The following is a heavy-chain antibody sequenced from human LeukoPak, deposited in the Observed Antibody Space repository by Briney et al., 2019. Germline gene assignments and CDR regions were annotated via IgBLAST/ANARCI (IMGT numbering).Heavy chain of an antibody. V-gene: IGHV4-59*01. J-gene: IGHJ5*02. Sequence: SETLSLTCTVSGGSISSYYWSWIRQPPGKGLEWIGYIYYGGGTNYNPSLKSRVTISVDTSKNQFSLKLSSVTAADTAVYYCARDRGYDFWSGYYNWFDPWGQGTLVTVSS. D-gene: IGHD3-3*01. CDR1: GGSISSYY. CDR3: ARDRGYDFWSGYYNWFDP. CDR2: IYYGGGT.